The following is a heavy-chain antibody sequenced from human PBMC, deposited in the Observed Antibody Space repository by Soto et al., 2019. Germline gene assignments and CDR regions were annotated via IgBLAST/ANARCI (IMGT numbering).Heavy chain of an antibody. D-gene: IGHD4-4*01. J-gene: IGHJ5*02. CDR2: IIPIIGII. CDR1: GGTFSTYT. V-gene: IGHV1-69*08. Sequence: QVQLVQSGAEVKKPGSSVKVSCKASGGTFSTYTITWVRQAPGQGLEWMGRIIPIIGIINYAQKFQGRVTISADKYTGTASVELTELRSYDTAVYYWTGDPVSHYNDRHASSCPRGQRSLVTVSS. CDR3: TGDPVSHYNDRHASSCP.